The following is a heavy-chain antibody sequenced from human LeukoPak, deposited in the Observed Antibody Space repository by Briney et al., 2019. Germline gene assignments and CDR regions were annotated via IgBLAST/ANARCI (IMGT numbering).Heavy chain of an antibody. J-gene: IGHJ6*02. V-gene: IGHV3-23*01. CDR3: AKFTHSYYYYGMDV. CDR2: ISGSGGST. Sequence: GGSLRLSCAASGFTFSSYAMSWVRQAPGKGLEWVSAISGSGGSTYYADSVKGRFTISRDNSKTTLYLQMNSLRAEDTAVYYCAKFTHSYYYYGMDVWGQGTTVTVSS. D-gene: IGHD2-21*01. CDR1: GFTFSSYA.